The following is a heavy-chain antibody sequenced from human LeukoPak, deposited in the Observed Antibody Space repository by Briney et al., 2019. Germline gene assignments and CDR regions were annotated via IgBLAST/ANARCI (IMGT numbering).Heavy chain of an antibody. J-gene: IGHJ4*02. CDR2: IKQDGTEK. D-gene: IGHD6-19*01. CDR1: GFTFSSHW. V-gene: IGHV3-7*01. CDR3: ATIEAVRFHY. Sequence: PGGSLRLSCADSGFTFSSHWMAWVRQAPGKGLEWVANIKQDGTEKYYMDSVKGRFTISRDNAKNSLYLQMNSLGPEDTAVYYCATIEAVRFHYWGQGTLVTVSS.